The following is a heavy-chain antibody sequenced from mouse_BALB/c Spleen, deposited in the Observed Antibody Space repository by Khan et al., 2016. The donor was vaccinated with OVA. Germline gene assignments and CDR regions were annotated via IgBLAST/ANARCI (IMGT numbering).Heavy chain of an antibody. CDR3: TRLAYYYDSEGFAY. Sequence: EVQGVESGGDLVKPGGSLKLSCAASGFTFSTYGMSWVRQAPDKRLEWVATVSTGGSYTYYPDSVKGRFTISSSNAKNTLYLQMSGLRSEDTAMFYCTRLAYYYDSEGFAYWGQGTLVTVSA. CDR2: VSTGGSYT. D-gene: IGHD1-1*01. CDR1: GFTFSTYG. J-gene: IGHJ3*01. V-gene: IGHV5-6*01.